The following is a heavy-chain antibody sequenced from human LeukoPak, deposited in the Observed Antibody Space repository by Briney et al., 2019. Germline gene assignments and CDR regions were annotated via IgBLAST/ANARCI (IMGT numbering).Heavy chain of an antibody. V-gene: IGHV1-18*01. CDR1: GYTFTNYG. CDR3: ARDKAVTTELTQYFQH. Sequence: GASVTVSRKTSGYTFTNYGVSWVRQAPGQGLEWMGWISAYNGYTNYAQKLQVRVTMTTDTSTSTAYMELRSLTSDDTAVYYCARDKAVTTELTQYFQHWGQGTLVTVSS. J-gene: IGHJ1*01. CDR2: ISAYNGYT. D-gene: IGHD4-11*01.